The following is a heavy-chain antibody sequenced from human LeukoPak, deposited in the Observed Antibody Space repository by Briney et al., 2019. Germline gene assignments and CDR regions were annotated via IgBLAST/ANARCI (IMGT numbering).Heavy chain of an antibody. CDR1: GGSISSGSYY. CDR2: IYTSGST. J-gene: IGHJ4*02. CDR3: ARDPHYYDSSGYYPYFDY. V-gene: IGHV4-61*02. Sequence: SQTLSLTCTVSGGSISSGSYYWSWIRQPAGKGLEWIGRIYTSGSTNYNPSLRSRVTISVDTSKNQFSLKLSSVTAADTAVYYCARDPHYYDSSGYYPYFDYWGQGTLVTVSS. D-gene: IGHD3-22*01.